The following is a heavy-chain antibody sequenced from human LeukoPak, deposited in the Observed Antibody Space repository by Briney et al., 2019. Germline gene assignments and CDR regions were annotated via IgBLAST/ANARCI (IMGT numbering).Heavy chain of an antibody. Sequence: SETLSLTCSVSGGSISSSDHYWGWIRQPPGKGLEWIGSIHHGGNTYYNPSLKSRVTMSVDTSKTQFSLKLSSVTAADTAVYYCATTGPGHYYGMDVWGQGTTVTVSS. J-gene: IGHJ6*02. CDR2: IHHGGNT. CDR3: ATTGPGHYYGMDV. CDR1: GGSISSSDHY. V-gene: IGHV4-39*01. D-gene: IGHD4-11*01.